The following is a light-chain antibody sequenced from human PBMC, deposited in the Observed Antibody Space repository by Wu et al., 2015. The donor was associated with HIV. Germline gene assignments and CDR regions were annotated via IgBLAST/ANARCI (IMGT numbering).Light chain of an antibody. V-gene: IGKV1-6*01. J-gene: IGKJ5*01. CDR2: AAS. Sequence: DRVTITCRASQHWNDLGWYQQKPGKAPKLLIHAASTLQSGVPSRFSGSGSGTDFTLTISSLQPEDFATYYCLQDYTYPRISFGQGTRLEIK. CDR1: QHWND. CDR3: LQDYTYPRIS.